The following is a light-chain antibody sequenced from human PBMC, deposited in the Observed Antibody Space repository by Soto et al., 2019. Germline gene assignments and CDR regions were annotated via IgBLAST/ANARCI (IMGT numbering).Light chain of an antibody. J-gene: IGKJ4*01. Sequence: DIVVTQSPDSLAASLGERATINCQSSQSLFYSSDNKNYLRWYQQKPGQPPKLLIYWASTRESGVPERFSGAGSGTDFTLTISSLQAVDVAVYYCQQYYDTPLTFGGGTKVEIK. CDR3: QQYYDTPLT. V-gene: IGKV4-1*01. CDR2: WAS. CDR1: QSLFYSSDNKNY.